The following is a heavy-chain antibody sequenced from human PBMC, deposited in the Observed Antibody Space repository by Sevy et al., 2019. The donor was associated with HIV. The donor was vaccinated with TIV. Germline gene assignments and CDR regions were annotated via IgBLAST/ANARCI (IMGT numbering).Heavy chain of an antibody. CDR1: GFTFDDYA. CDR3: VKEGYYTTYYYYGMDV. V-gene: IGHV3-9*01. CDR2: ISWNSGSI. Sequence: GGSLRLSCAASGFTFDDYAMHWVRQAPGKGLEWVSGISWNSGSIGYADSVKGRFTISRDNAKNSLYLQMNSLRAEDTALYYCVKEGYYTTYYYYGMDVWGQGTTVTVSS. J-gene: IGHJ6*02. D-gene: IGHD3-3*01.